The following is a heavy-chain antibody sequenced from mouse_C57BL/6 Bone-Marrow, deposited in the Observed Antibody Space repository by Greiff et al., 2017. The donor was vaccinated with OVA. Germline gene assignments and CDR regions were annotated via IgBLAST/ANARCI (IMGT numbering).Heavy chain of an antibody. D-gene: IGHD2-1*01. V-gene: IGHV1-81*01. CDR1: GYTFTSYG. CDR3: ARSGYGNYGEGDY. Sequence: QVQLKESGAELARPGASVKLSCKASGYTFTSYGISWVKQRTGQGLEWIGEIYPRSGNTYYNEKFKGKATLTADKSSSTAYMELRSLTSEDSAVYFGARSGYGNYGEGDYWGQGTTLTVSS. J-gene: IGHJ2*01. CDR2: IYPRSGNT.